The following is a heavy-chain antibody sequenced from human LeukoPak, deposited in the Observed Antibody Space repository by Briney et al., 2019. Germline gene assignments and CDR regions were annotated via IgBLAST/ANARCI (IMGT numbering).Heavy chain of an antibody. V-gene: IGHV3-48*03. CDR2: ISSSGSTI. CDR1: GFTFSNYY. J-gene: IGHJ6*04. D-gene: IGHD3-10*02. CDR3: AELGITMIGGV. Sequence: GGPLRLSCAASGFTFSNYYMSWVRQAPGKGLEWVSYISSSGSTIYYADSVKGRFTISRDNAKNSLYLQMNSLRAEDTAVYYCAELGITMIGGVWGKGTTVTISS.